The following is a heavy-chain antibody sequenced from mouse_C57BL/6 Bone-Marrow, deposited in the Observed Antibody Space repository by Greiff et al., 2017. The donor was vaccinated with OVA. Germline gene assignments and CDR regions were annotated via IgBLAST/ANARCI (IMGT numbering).Heavy chain of an antibody. CDR2: IRYDGSN. V-gene: IGHV3-6*01. D-gene: IGHD1-1*01. CDR3: ARDYYGSSSYYCDY. CDR1: GYSITSGYY. Sequence: EVKLEESGPGLVKPSQSLSLTCSVTGYSITSGYYWNWIRQFPGNKLEWKGYIRYDGSNNYNPSLKNLIPITRDTSKNQFFLKLNSLTTEDTATYYCARDYYGSSSYYCDYWGQSTTLTVSS. J-gene: IGHJ2*01.